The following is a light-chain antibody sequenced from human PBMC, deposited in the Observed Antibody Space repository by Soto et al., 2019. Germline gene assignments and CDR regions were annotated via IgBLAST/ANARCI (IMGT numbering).Light chain of an antibody. V-gene: IGLV8-61*01. J-gene: IGLJ3*02. CDR3: VLYMGSGIWV. Sequence: QDVVTQDPSFSVSPGGTVTLTCGLSSGSVSTNYYPSWYQQTPGQAPRTLIYSTNTRSSGVPDRFSGSILGNKAALTITGAQADDESDYYCVLYMGSGIWVFGGGTKLTVL. CDR1: SGSVSTNYY. CDR2: STN.